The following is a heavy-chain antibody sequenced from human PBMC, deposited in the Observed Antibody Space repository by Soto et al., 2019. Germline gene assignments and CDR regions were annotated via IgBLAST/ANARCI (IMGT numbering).Heavy chain of an antibody. CDR2: IYYSGST. CDR1: GGSISSYY. CDR3: ARLPLADYGGIFDP. J-gene: IGHJ5*02. D-gene: IGHD4-17*01. V-gene: IGHV4-59*01. Sequence: QVQLQESGPGLVKPSETLSLTCTVSGGSISSYYRSSIWQPPGKGQEWVGYIYYSGSTNYNPSLKSRVTISVDTSKNQFSLKLSSVTAADTAVYYCARLPLADYGGIFDPWGQGTLVTVSS.